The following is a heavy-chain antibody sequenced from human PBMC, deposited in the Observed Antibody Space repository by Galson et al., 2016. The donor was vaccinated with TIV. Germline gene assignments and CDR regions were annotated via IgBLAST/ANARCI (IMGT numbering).Heavy chain of an antibody. D-gene: IGHD4-17*01. J-gene: IGHJ5*02. CDR1: GGSVSDQY. V-gene: IGHV4-59*02. CDR2: IYYGTTT. Sequence: LSLTCNVSGGSVSDQYWSWFRQPPGKGLAWIGYIYYGTTTNYNPSLQSRVRISVDTSKNQFSMKLTSVTAADTAVYYCARGEMDYVNWFDAWGQGTLVTVSS. CDR3: ARGEMDYVNWFDA.